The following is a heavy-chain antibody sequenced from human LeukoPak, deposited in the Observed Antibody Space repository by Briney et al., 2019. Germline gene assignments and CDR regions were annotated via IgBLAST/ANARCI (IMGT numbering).Heavy chain of an antibody. CDR1: GYTFTSYD. Sequence: GASVKVSCKASGYTFTSYDINWVRQATGQGLEWMGWMNPNSGNTGYAQKFQGRVTMTTDTSTSTAYMELRSLRSDDTAVYYCARDPAPNPLDYWGQGTLVTVSS. CDR3: ARDPAPNPLDY. J-gene: IGHJ4*02. V-gene: IGHV1-8*01. CDR2: MNPNSGNT.